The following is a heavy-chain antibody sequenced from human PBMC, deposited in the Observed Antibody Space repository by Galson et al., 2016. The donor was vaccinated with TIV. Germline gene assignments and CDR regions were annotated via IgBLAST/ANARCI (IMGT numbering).Heavy chain of an antibody. Sequence: SLRLSCAASDFTFSSYTMHWVRRAPGKGLECVSSISSSVNYIYYADSVKCRFTISRDNAKNSLYLQMNSLRAEDTAVYYCARAADDHYFGLDVWGQGTTVTVS. CDR2: ISSSVNYI. CDR3: ARAADDHYFGLDV. J-gene: IGHJ6*02. D-gene: IGHD1-1*01. CDR1: DFTFSSYT. V-gene: IGHV3-21*01.